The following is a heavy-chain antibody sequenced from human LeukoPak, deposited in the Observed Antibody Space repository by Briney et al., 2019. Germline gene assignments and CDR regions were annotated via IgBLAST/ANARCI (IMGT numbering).Heavy chain of an antibody. CDR3: VRHDGRSGGTMGALDS. CDR1: GGSISSGSHH. D-gene: IGHD4-23*01. J-gene: IGHJ4*02. Sequence: SEALSLTCTVSGGSISSGSHHWGWFRQSPGKGLEWIGSIYYSRTTYYNPSLNSRVTISVVTSKNQFSLQLNSVTAADTAVYYCVRHDGRSGGTMGALDSWGQGSLVTVSS. CDR2: IYYSRTT. V-gene: IGHV4-39*01.